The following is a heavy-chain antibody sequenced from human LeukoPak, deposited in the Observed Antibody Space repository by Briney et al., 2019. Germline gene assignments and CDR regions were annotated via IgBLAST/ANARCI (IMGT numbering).Heavy chain of an antibody. CDR2: IYTTGNT. Sequence: ASETLSLTCTVSSGSINSYYWGWVRQPAGRGLESIGRIYTTGNTNYNPSLKSRLTMSVDTSKRQFSLNLRSVTAADTAIYYCARQGYTASHYFLDYWSQGTLVTVSS. V-gene: IGHV4-4*07. CDR3: ARQGYTASHYFLDY. CDR1: SGSINSYY. D-gene: IGHD3-16*02. J-gene: IGHJ4*02.